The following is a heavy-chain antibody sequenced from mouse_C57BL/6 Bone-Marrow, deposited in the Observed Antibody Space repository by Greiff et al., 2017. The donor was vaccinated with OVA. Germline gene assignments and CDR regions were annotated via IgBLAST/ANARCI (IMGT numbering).Heavy chain of an antibody. Sequence: EVKVVESGGGLVQPGESLKLSCESNEYEFPSHDMSWVRKTPEKRLELVAAINSDGGSTYYPDTMERRFIISRDNTKKTLYLQMSSLRSEDTALYYCARRYYGSRWYFDVWGTGTTVTVSS. V-gene: IGHV5-2*03. D-gene: IGHD1-1*01. CDR1: EYEFPSHD. J-gene: IGHJ1*03. CDR2: INSDGGST. CDR3: ARRYYGSRWYFDV.